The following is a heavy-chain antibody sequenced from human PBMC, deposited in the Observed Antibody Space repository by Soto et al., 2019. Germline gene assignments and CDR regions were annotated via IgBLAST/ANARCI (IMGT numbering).Heavy chain of an antibody. J-gene: IGHJ6*03. CDR1: GGSISSYY. V-gene: IGHV4-59*01. Sequence: SETLSLTCTVSGGSISSYYWSWIRQPPGKGLEWIGYIYYSGSTNYNPSLKSRVTISVDTSKNQFSLKLSSVTAADTAVYYCARTRVLMLYAKYYYYDYMDLWGKGTTVTDSS. CDR3: ARTRVLMLYAKYYYYDYMDL. D-gene: IGHD2-8*01. CDR2: IYYSGST.